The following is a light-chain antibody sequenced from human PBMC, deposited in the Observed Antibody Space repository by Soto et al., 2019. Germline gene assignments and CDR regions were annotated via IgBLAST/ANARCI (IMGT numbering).Light chain of an antibody. V-gene: IGLV1-44*01. CDR1: SSNIGSHT. CDR2: TNN. J-gene: IGLJ2*01. Sequence: QSVLTQPPSASGTPGQRVTISCSGSSSNIGSHTVNWYQQLPGTAPKLLLYTNNQRPSGVPDRFSGSKSGTSASLAISGLQSEDEADYYCAAWDDSLNGLVFGGGTKVTVL. CDR3: AAWDDSLNGLV.